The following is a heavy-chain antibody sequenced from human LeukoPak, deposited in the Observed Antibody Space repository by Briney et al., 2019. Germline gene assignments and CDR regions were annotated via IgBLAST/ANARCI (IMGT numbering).Heavy chain of an antibody. Sequence: ASVKVSCKASGYTFTSYGISWVRQAPGQGLEWMGWISAYNGNTNYAQKLQGRLTMTTDTSTSTAYMELRSLRSDDTAVYYCARAPGYDSSGYFLHWGQGTLVTVSS. CDR3: ARAPGYDSSGYFLH. J-gene: IGHJ4*02. D-gene: IGHD3-22*01. V-gene: IGHV1-18*01. CDR1: GYTFTSYG. CDR2: ISAYNGNT.